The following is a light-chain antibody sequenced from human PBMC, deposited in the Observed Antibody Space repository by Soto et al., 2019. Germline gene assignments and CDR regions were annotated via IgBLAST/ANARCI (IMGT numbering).Light chain of an antibody. CDR3: QQSFVTPRT. V-gene: IGKV1-39*01. Sequence: DIQMTQSPSSLSASVGDRVTITCRASQTLKSYLNWYQHKPGKAPSLLIHDATTLQTGVPPRFSGSGSGTDFTLTISSLQPEDFATYYCQQSFVTPRTFGQGTKVDIK. J-gene: IGKJ1*01. CDR2: DAT. CDR1: QTLKSY.